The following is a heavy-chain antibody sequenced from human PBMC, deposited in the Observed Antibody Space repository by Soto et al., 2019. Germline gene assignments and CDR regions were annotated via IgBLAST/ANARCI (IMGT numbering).Heavy chain of an antibody. CDR3: AASISGGLWLVQYYGMDV. Sequence: ASVKVSCKASGGTFSSYTISWVRQAPGQGLEWMGRIIPILGIANYAQKFQGRVTITADKSTSTAYMELSSLRSEDTAVYYCAASISGGLWLVQYYGMDVWGQGTTVTVSS. J-gene: IGHJ6*02. CDR2: IIPILGIA. D-gene: IGHD6-19*01. CDR1: GGTFSSYT. V-gene: IGHV1-69*02.